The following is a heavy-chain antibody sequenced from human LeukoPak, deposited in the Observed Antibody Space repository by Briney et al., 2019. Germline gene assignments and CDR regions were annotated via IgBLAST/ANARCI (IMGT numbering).Heavy chain of an antibody. J-gene: IGHJ4*02. CDR3: ARDYCGGDCYPFDY. Sequence: GYADSVKGRFTISRDNAKKSVYLEMNSPRDEDTALYYCARDYCGGDCYPFDYWGQGTLVTVSS. V-gene: IGHV3-20*03. D-gene: IGHD2-21*02.